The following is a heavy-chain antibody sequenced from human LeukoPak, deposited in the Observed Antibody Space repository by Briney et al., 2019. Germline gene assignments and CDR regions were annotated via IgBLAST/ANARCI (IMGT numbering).Heavy chain of an antibody. CDR3: ASPLLGYDFWSGYYRFDY. CDR1: GGSISSSSYY. CDR2: IYYSGST. J-gene: IGHJ4*02. V-gene: IGHV4-39*07. Sequence: PSETLSLTCTVSGGSISSSSYYWGWIRQPPGKGLEWIGSIYYSGSTYYNPSLKSRVTISVDTSKNQFSLKLSSVTAADTAVYYCASPLLGYDFWSGYYRFDYWGQGTLVTVSS. D-gene: IGHD3-3*01.